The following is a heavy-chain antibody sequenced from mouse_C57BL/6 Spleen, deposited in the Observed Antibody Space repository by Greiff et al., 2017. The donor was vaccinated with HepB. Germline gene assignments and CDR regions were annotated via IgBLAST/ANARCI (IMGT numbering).Heavy chain of an antibody. CDR1: GYTFTSYG. Sequence: QVQLQQSGAELARPGASVKLSCKASGYTFTSYGISWVKQRTGQGLEWIGEIYPRSGNTYYNEKFKGKATLTADKSSSTAYMELRSLTSEDSAVYFCARGTAQVRYAMDYWGQGTSVTVSS. J-gene: IGHJ4*01. D-gene: IGHD3-2*02. CDR2: IYPRSGNT. V-gene: IGHV1-81*01. CDR3: ARGTAQVRYAMDY.